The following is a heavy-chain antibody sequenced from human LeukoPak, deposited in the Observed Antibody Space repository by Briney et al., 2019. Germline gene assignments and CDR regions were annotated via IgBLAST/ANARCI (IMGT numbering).Heavy chain of an antibody. CDR1: GYTFTSYG. CDR3: ARGVETYYYYYYMDV. D-gene: IGHD5-24*01. V-gene: IGHV1-18*01. Sequence: APVKVSCKASGYTFTSYGISWVRQAPGQGLEWMGWISAYNGNTNYAQKLQGRVTMTTDTSTSTAYMELRSLRSDDTAVYYCARGVETYYYYYYMDVWGKGTTVTVSS. CDR2: ISAYNGNT. J-gene: IGHJ6*03.